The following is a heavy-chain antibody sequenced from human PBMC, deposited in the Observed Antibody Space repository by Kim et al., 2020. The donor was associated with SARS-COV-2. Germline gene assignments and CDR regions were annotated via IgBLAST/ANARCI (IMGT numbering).Heavy chain of an antibody. CDR3: ARNYYGSGITTEPFDY. CDR1: GGSFSGYY. CDR2: INHSGST. J-gene: IGHJ4*02. D-gene: IGHD3-10*01. V-gene: IGHV4-34*01. Sequence: SETLSLTCAIYGGSFSGYYWSWIRQPPGKGLEWIGEINHSGSTNYNPSLKSRVTISVDTSKNQFSLKLSSVTAADTAVYYCARNYYGSGITTEPFDYWGQGTLVTVSS.